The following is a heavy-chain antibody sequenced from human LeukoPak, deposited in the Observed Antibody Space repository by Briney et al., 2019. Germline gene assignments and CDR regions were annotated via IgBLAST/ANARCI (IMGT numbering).Heavy chain of an antibody. CDR3: ARFNRNSSGWIDY. V-gene: IGHV4-59*01. CDR2: MFYSGSS. D-gene: IGHD6-19*01. Sequence: PSETLSLTRTVSGGSISRYYWTCIRQPPGKGLEWIGYMFYSGSSNYNPSLRCRVTLSVDTSKNQISLKLSSETAADTAVYYCARFNRNSSGWIDYWGQGTLVTVSS. CDR1: GGSISRYY. J-gene: IGHJ4*02.